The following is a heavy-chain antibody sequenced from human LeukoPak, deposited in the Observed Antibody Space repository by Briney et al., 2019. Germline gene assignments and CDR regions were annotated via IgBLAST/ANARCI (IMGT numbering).Heavy chain of an antibody. Sequence: GGSLRLSCAASGFTFSSYSMNWVRQAPGKGLEWVSAISGSGGSTYYADSVKGRFTISRDNSKNTLFLQMNSLRPEDAAVYYCATESSLSNWGHGTLVTVSS. CDR1: GFTFSSYS. J-gene: IGHJ4*01. CDR3: ATESSLSN. CDR2: ISGSGGST. V-gene: IGHV3-23*01. D-gene: IGHD3-16*02.